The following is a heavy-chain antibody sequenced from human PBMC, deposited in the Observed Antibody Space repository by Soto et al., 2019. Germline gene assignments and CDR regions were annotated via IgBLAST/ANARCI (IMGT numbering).Heavy chain of an antibody. CDR2: ISYDGSNK. V-gene: IGHV3-30*03. D-gene: IGHD3-10*01. Sequence: QVQLVESGGGVVQPGRSLRLSCAASGFTFSSYGMHWVRQAPGKGLEWVAVISYDGSNKYYADSVKGRFTISTDNSKNARYLQMNSLRAEDTAVYSCAPWFGAFDYWGQGTLVTVSS. J-gene: IGHJ4*02. CDR1: GFTFSSYG. CDR3: APWFGAFDY.